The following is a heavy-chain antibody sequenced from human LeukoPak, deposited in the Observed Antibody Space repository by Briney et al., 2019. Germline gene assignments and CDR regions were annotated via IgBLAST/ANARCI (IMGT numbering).Heavy chain of an antibody. D-gene: IGHD3-10*01. CDR1: VGTFSRYA. Sequence: PVNVSCKPSVGTFSRYAISWVRQAPGQGLEWMGRIIPILRIANYTQKFQGRVTITADKSTSTAYMELSSLRSEDTAVYYCASGEYYYGSGSYHENYYYYYGMDVWGQGTTVTVSS. CDR2: IIPILRIA. J-gene: IGHJ6*02. CDR3: ASGEYYYGSGSYHENYYYYYGMDV. V-gene: IGHV1-69*04.